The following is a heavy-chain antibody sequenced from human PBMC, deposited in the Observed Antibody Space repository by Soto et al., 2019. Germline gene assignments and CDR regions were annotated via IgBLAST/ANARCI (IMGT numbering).Heavy chain of an antibody. CDR2: TKNKANSYTT. Sequence: EVQLVESGGGLVQPGGSLRLSCAASGFTFSDRYMDWVRQAPGKGLEWVGRTKNKANSYTTEYAASVKGRFTISRDDSRNSVYLQMNSRKTDDTAVYYGTIEGAYPGPDVDYWGQGTLVTVSS. CDR3: TIEGAYPGPDVDY. J-gene: IGHJ4*02. CDR1: GFTFSDRY. V-gene: IGHV3-72*01. D-gene: IGHD3-10*01.